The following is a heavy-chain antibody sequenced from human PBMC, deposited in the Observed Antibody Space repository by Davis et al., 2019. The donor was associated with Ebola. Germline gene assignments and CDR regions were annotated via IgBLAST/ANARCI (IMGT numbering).Heavy chain of an antibody. CDR2: ISAYNGNT. V-gene: IGHV1-18*01. CDR1: CYTFTRYG. J-gene: IGHJ5*02. CDR3: ARAVTMVLPSGWFDP. Sequence: ASVPVSCQASCYTFTRYGIICVRQPPGQGRQWMGWISAYNGNTNYAQNLQGRVTMTTDTSTSTAYMEVRSLRYDDTAVYSCARAVTMVLPSGWFDPWGQGTLVTVSS. D-gene: IGHD3-10*01.